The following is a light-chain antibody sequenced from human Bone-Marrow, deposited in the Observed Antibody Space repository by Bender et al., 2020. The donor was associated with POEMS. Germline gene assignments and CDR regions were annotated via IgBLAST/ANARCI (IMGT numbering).Light chain of an antibody. CDR3: QSADSSGTYDVV. Sequence: SYVLTQPPSVSVAPGKTVRITCWGYSIGSRSVHWYQQQPGQAPMLVIYYETDRPSGIPERFSGSSSGTIVTLTISGVQAEDEADYYCQSADSSGTYDVVFGGGTKLTVL. CDR2: YET. J-gene: IGLJ2*01. V-gene: IGLV3-25*02. CDR1: SIGSRS.